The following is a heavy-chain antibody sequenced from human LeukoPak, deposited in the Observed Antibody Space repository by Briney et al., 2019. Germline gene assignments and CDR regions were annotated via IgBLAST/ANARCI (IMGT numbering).Heavy chain of an antibody. Sequence: SKTLSLTCTVSGGSISSGGYWWSWIRQHPGEGLEWIGYSYYSGSTYYNPSLRSRVTILVDTSKNQFSLKLNSVTAADTAVYYCARAATGYFRWDYWGQGTLVTVSS. V-gene: IGHV4-31*03. D-gene: IGHD5-12*01. CDR1: GGSISSGGYW. CDR2: SYYSGST. J-gene: IGHJ4*02. CDR3: ARAATGYFRWDY.